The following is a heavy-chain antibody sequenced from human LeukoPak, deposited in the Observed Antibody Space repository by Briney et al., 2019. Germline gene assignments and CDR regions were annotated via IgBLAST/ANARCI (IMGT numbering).Heavy chain of an antibody. Sequence: SEILSLTCTVSGGSISTYLWNWIRQPPGKGLEWIGYIYYSGSTNYNPSLKSRVTISVDTSKNQFSLKLSSVTAADTAVYYCARVRIAAAGTLGFGGRRPEEFDYWGQGTLVTVSS. V-gene: IGHV4-59*01. J-gene: IGHJ4*02. CDR1: GGSISTYL. D-gene: IGHD6-13*01. CDR2: IYYSGST. CDR3: ARVRIAAAGTLGFGGRRPEEFDY.